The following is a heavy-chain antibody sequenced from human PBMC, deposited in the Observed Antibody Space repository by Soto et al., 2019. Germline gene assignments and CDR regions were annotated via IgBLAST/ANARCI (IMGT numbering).Heavy chain of an antibody. V-gene: IGHV3-30-3*01. CDR3: ARHGGSY. J-gene: IGHJ4*02. D-gene: IGHD3-16*01. Sequence: QVQLVESGGGVVQPGRSLRLSCAASGFTFSKYAMHWVRQTPGKGLQWVAVTSYDGDNKYYADSVRGRFTISRDNSKNTLYLQMNSLRVDDTATYYCARHGGSYWGQGTLVTVSS. CDR1: GFTFSKYA. CDR2: TSYDGDNK.